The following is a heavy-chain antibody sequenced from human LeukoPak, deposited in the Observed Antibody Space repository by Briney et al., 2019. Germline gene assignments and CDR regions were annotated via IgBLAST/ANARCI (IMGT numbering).Heavy chain of an antibody. Sequence: GGSLRLSCAASGFTFSMYKMNWVRQAPGKGLEWVSHINSGSSNVYYADSVKGRFTISRDNAKNSLYLQMTSLRVEDTAVYYCARRGDAPMVGDYWGQGTLVTVSS. CDR1: GFTFSMYK. J-gene: IGHJ4*02. D-gene: IGHD5-18*01. CDR2: INSGSSNV. V-gene: IGHV3-48*01. CDR3: ARRGDAPMVGDY.